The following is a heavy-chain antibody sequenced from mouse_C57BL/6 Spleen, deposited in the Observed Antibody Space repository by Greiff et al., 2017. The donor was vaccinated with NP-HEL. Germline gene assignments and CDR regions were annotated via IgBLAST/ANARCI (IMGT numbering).Heavy chain of an antibody. CDR2: IWRGGST. Sequence: QVQLKQSGPGLVQPSQSLSITCTVSGFSLTSYGVHWVRQTPGKGLEWLGVIWRGGSTDYNAAFMYRLSITKYNSKGQVFFKMNSLQADDTAIYYCANTGTVTTSFAYWGQGTLVTVSA. V-gene: IGHV2-5*01. J-gene: IGHJ3*01. CDR1: GFSLTSYG. D-gene: IGHD2-2*01. CDR3: ANTGTVTTSFAY.